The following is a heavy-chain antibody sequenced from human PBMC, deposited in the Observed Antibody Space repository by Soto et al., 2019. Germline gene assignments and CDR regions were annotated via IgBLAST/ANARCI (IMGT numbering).Heavy chain of an antibody. Sequence: SETLSLTCAVSGASISGSYYYWAWLRQSPGKGPEWIGSVFYTGFTSYNPSLESSVSVSVDTSKSQFSLKLSAVTAADTAVYYCATSQKGYNWNYFDHWGQGALITVSS. D-gene: IGHD1-20*01. V-gene: IGHV4-39*01. CDR3: ATSQKGYNWNYFDH. CDR1: GASISGSYYY. CDR2: VFYTGFT. J-gene: IGHJ4*02.